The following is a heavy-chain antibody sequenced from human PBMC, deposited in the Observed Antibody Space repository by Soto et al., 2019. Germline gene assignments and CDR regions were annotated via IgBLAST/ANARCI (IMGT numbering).Heavy chain of an antibody. CDR3: ARRAAAAGTIDY. Sequence: GGSLRLSCAASGFTFSSYAMHWVRQAPGKGLEWVAVISYDGSNKYYADSVKGRFTISRDNSKNTLYLQMNSLRAEDTAVYYCARRAAAAGTIDYWGQGTLVTVSS. D-gene: IGHD6-13*01. J-gene: IGHJ4*02. CDR1: GFTFSSYA. CDR2: ISYDGSNK. V-gene: IGHV3-30-3*01.